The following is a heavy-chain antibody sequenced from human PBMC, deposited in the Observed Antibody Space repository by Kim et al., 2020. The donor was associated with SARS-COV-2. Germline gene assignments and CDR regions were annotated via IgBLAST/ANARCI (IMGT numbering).Heavy chain of an antibody. V-gene: IGHV1-2*02. Sequence: ASVKVSCKASGYTFTGYYIHWIRQAPGQGLECMGWINLNSGGTNYAQKFQGRVTMTRDTSISTAYMELSRLTVDDTAIYYCAKISVAGGQIWGKGTLVTVSS. CDR2: INLNSGGT. D-gene: IGHD6-19*01. CDR1: GYTFTGYY. CDR3: AKISVAGGQI. J-gene: IGHJ4*02.